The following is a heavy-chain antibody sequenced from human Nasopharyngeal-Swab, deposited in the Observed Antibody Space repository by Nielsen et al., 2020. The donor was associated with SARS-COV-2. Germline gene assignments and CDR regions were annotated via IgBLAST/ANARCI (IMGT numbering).Heavy chain of an antibody. J-gene: IGHJ4*02. D-gene: IGHD3-3*01. V-gene: IGHV1-18*01. CDR1: GYSFRSYG. CDR2: ISVYNADT. CDR3: ARDIEEWLVVPSLSFDY. Sequence: ASVKVSCKASGYSFRSYGINWVRQAPGQGLEWMGWISVYNADTNYAQKLQGRVSMTTDTSTSTAYMELRSLRSDDTAVHYCARDIEEWLVVPSLSFDYWGQGTLVTVSS.